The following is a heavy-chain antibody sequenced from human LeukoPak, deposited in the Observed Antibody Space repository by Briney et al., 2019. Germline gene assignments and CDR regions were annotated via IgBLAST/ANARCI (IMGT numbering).Heavy chain of an antibody. V-gene: IGHV1-46*01. J-gene: IGHJ4*02. Sequence: ASVKVSCKASGYTFTSYYIHWVRQAPGQGPEWMGIIYPSGGSTTYAQKFQGRVTITADKSTSTAYMELSSLRSEDTAVYYCAKTPVGMVTLDYWGQGTLVTVSS. D-gene: IGHD5-24*01. CDR3: AKTPVGMVTLDY. CDR1: GYTFTSYY. CDR2: IYPSGGST.